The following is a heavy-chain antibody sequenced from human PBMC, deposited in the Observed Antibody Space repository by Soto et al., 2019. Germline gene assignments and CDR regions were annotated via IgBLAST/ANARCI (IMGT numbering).Heavy chain of an antibody. J-gene: IGHJ4*02. Sequence: QVQLVESGGGVVQPGRSLRLSCAASGFTLTTYSVHWVRQAPGKGLEWVSLISYDGNKKFYGDSVKGRFSISRDTSKNTVYLQMNSLRPEDTAVYYCARSIAVAGLDYWGQGTLVTVSS. CDR2: ISYDGNKK. CDR3: ARSIAVAGLDY. V-gene: IGHV3-30-3*01. CDR1: GFTLTTYS. D-gene: IGHD6-19*01.